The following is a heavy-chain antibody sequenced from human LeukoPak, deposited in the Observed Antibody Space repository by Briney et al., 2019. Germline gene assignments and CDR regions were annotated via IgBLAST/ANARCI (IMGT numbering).Heavy chain of an antibody. D-gene: IGHD3-10*01. J-gene: IGHJ5*02. CDR3: AKDYAMVQGVMRLLDL. Sequence: GRSLRLSCAASGFTFSSYGMHWVRQAPGKGLEWVAVISYDGSNKYYADSVKGRFTISRDNSKNALYLQMNSLRAEDTAVYYCAKDYAMVQGVMRLLDLWGQGTLVTVSS. CDR2: ISYDGSNK. V-gene: IGHV3-30*18. CDR1: GFTFSSYG.